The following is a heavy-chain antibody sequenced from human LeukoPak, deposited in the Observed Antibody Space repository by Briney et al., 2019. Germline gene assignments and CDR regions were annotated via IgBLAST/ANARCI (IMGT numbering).Heavy chain of an antibody. Sequence: PSQTLSLTCNVSGGSISSGDKYWSWIRQPPGKGLEWIGYIYYSGSTYYNPSLKSRLTISVDTSENQFSLHLTSVTAADTAVYFCARETRWAELDFWGQGTLVTVSS. J-gene: IGHJ4*02. CDR1: GGSISSGDKY. CDR2: IYYSGST. D-gene: IGHD1-14*01. V-gene: IGHV4-30-4*01. CDR3: ARETRWAELDF.